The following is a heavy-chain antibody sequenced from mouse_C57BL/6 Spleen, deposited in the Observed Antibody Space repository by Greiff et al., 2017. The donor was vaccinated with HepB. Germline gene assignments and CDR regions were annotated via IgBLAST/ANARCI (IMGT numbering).Heavy chain of an antibody. CDR2: ISDGGSYT. CDR3: ARDQDTTVVATKYYYAMDY. CDR1: GFTFSSYA. V-gene: IGHV5-4*01. Sequence: EVKLMESGGGLVKPGGSLKLSCAASGFTFSSYAMSWVRQTPEKRLEWVATISDGGSYTYYPDNVKGRFTISRDNAKNNLYLQMSHLKSEDTAMYYCARDQDTTVVATKYYYAMDYWGQGTSVTVSS. J-gene: IGHJ4*01. D-gene: IGHD1-1*01.